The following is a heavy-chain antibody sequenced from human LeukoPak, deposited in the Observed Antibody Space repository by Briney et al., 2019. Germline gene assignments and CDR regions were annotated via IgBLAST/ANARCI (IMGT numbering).Heavy chain of an antibody. CDR2: IYSGGST. CDR1: GFTVSSNY. V-gene: IGHV3-53*01. D-gene: IGHD5-12*01. J-gene: IGHJ5*02. CDR3: ARARGYSGYDFYWFDP. Sequence: GGSLRLSCAASGFTVSSNYMSWVRQAPGKGLEWVSVIYSGGSTHYADSVKGRFTISRDNSKNTLYLQMNSLRAEDTAVYYCARARGYSGYDFYWFDPWGQGTLVTVSS.